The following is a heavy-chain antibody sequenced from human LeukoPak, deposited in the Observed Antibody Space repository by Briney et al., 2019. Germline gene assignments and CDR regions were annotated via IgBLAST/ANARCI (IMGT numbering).Heavy chain of an antibody. Sequence: GGSLRLSCAVSGFSFSDYWMSWVRQAPGKGLEWVANIKPTGSDKYYVDSVKGRFTMSRDNAKTSLYLQMNSLRVGDTAVYYCARDLFLAPDYWGQGTLVTVSS. CDR3: ARDLFLAPDY. J-gene: IGHJ4*02. D-gene: IGHD2-21*01. V-gene: IGHV3-7*01. CDR2: IKPTGSDK. CDR1: GFSFSDYW.